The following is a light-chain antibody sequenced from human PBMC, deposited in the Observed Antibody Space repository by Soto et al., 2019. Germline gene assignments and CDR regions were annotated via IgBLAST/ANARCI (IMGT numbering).Light chain of an antibody. Sequence: QLVLTQSPSASASLGASVKLTCTLSSGYSSYAIAWHQQQPEKGPRYLMKLNSDGSHSKGDGIPDRFSGSSSGAERYLTISSLQSEDEADYDCQTWGTGYWVFGGGTKLTVL. CDR3: QTWGTGYWV. CDR2: LNSDGSH. V-gene: IGLV4-69*01. J-gene: IGLJ3*02. CDR1: SGYSSYA.